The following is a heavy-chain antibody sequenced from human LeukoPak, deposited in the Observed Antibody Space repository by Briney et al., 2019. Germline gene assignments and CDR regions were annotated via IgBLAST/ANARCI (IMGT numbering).Heavy chain of an antibody. CDR1: GFTFSSYG. V-gene: IGHV3-30*02. Sequence: GGSLRLSCAASGFTFSSYGMHWVRQAPGKGLEWVAFIRYDGSNKYYADSVKGRFTISRDNSKNTLYLQMNSLRAEDTAVYYCAKEGYSYGHRNYYYYMDVWGKGTTVTISS. J-gene: IGHJ6*03. CDR3: AKEGYSYGHRNYYYYMDV. CDR2: IRYDGSNK. D-gene: IGHD5-18*01.